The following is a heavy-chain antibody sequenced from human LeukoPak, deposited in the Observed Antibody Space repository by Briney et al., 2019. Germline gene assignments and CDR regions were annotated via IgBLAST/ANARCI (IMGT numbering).Heavy chain of an antibody. CDR2: ISSSGSTI. Sequence: GGSVRLSCAASGFTFSSYEMNWVRQAPGKGLEWVSYISSSGSTIYYADSVKGRFTISRDNAKNSLYLQMNSLRAEDTAVYYCASSPLYDFWSGYSLDYWGQGTLVTVSS. J-gene: IGHJ4*02. CDR1: GFTFSSYE. CDR3: ASSPLYDFWSGYSLDY. V-gene: IGHV3-48*03. D-gene: IGHD3-3*01.